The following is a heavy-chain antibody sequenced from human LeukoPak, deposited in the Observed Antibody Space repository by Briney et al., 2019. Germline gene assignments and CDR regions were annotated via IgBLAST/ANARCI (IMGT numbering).Heavy chain of an antibody. V-gene: IGHV3-21*01. Sequence: GGSLGLSCAASGFTFSSYSMNWVRQAPGKGLEWVSSISSSSSYIYYADSVKGRFTISRDNAKNSLYLQMNSLRAEDTAVYYCARVGATMVQGWFDPWGQGTLVTVSS. CDR2: ISSSSSYI. CDR1: GFTFSSYS. J-gene: IGHJ5*02. D-gene: IGHD3-10*01. CDR3: ARVGATMVQGWFDP.